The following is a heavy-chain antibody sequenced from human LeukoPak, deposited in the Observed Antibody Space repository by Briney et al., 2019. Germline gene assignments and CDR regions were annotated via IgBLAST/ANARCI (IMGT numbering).Heavy chain of an antibody. CDR2: INHSGST. Sequence: PSETLSLACAVYGGSFSGYYWSWIRQPPGKGLEWIGEINHSGSTNYNPSLKSRVTISVDTSKNQFSLKLSSVTAADTAVYYCARGLLVVVAAQFDYWGQGTLVTVSS. V-gene: IGHV4-34*01. CDR3: ARGLLVVVAAQFDY. J-gene: IGHJ4*02. D-gene: IGHD2-15*01. CDR1: GGSFSGYY.